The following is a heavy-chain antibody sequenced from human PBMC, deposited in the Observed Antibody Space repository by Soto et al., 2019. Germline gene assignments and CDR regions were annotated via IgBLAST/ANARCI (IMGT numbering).Heavy chain of an antibody. CDR3: ARFSSTSCYGCFDY. Sequence: PSETLSLTCTVSGGSISSGGYYWSWIRQHPGKGLEWIGYIYYSGSTYYNPSLKSRVTISVDTSKNQFSLKLSSVTAAETAVYYCARFSSTSCYGCFDYWGQGTLVTVSS. CDR1: GGSISSGGYY. J-gene: IGHJ4*02. D-gene: IGHD2-2*01. CDR2: IYYSGST. V-gene: IGHV4-31*03.